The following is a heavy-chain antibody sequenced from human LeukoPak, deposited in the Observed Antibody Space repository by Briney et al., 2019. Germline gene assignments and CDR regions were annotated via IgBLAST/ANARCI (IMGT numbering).Heavy chain of an antibody. CDR3: VKDRDWNDDDNSFDI. J-gene: IGHJ3*02. D-gene: IGHD1-1*01. CDR2: IRYDGSNK. V-gene: IGHV3-30*02. Sequence: PGGSLRLSCAASAFTFSSYGMHWVRQAPGKGLEWVAFIRYDGSNKYYADSVKGRFTISRDNFKNTLYLQMNSLRAEDTAVYYCVKDRDWNDDDNSFDIWGQGTMVTVS. CDR1: AFTFSSYG.